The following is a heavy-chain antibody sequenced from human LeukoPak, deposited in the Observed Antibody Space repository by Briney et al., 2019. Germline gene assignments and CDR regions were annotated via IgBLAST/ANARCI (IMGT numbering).Heavy chain of an antibody. CDR3: AKDLLRIYWRTFDS. CDR1: GFTFSSYA. J-gene: IGHJ4*02. D-gene: IGHD3-10*01. CDR2: FNDTGSST. V-gene: IGHV3-23*01. Sequence: GGSLRLCCAASGFTFSSYAMSWVRQAPGKGLEWVSSFNDTGSSTYYADSVKGRFTISRDNSKNTLYLQMTNLRAEDTAVYFCAKDLLRIYWRTFDSWGQGALVIVSS.